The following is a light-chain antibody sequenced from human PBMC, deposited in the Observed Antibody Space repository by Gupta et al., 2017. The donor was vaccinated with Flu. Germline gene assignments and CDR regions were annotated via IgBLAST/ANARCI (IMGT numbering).Light chain of an antibody. CDR2: GAS. V-gene: IGKV3-15*01. Sequence: EIVMTQSPATLSVSPGERATLSCRASQSVSSNLAWYQQKPGQAPRLLIYGASTRATGIPARFSGRGSGTEFTLTSSSRQAEDFAVYYCQQYKNGPLITLAKGTRRKI. J-gene: IGKJ5*01. CDR3: QQYKNGPLIT. CDR1: QSVSSN.